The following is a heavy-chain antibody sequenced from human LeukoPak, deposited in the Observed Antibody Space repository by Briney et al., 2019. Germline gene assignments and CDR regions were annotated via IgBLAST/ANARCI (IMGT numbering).Heavy chain of an antibody. CDR3: ARGERFYYDSSGYTNWFDP. Sequence: SETLSLTCTVSGGSVSSGSYYWSWIRQPPGKGLEWIGYIDYTGSTNYNPSLESRVTISLDTSKNQFSLKLSSVTAADTAVYYCARGERFYYDSSGYTNWFDPWGQGTLVTVSS. CDR1: GGSVSSGSYY. V-gene: IGHV4-61*01. J-gene: IGHJ5*02. CDR2: IDYTGST. D-gene: IGHD3-22*01.